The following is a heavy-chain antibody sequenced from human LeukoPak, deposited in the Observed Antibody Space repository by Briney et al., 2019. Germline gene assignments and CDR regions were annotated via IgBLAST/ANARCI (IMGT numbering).Heavy chain of an antibody. Sequence: PGRSLRLSCAASGFTFSSYAMHWVRQAPGKGLEWVAVISYDGSNKYYADSVKGRFTISRDNSKNTLYLQMNSLRAEDTAVYYCASSRFIDIVVVPAAMAYWGQGTLVTVSS. CDR3: ASSRFIDIVVVPAAMAY. D-gene: IGHD2-2*01. V-gene: IGHV3-30*01. CDR2: ISYDGSNK. J-gene: IGHJ4*02. CDR1: GFTFSSYA.